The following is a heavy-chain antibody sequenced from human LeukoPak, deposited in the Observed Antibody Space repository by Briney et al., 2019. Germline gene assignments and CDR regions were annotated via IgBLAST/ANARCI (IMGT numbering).Heavy chain of an antibody. CDR1: GFTFSNCA. CDR2: ISGSGSST. J-gene: IGHJ1*01. V-gene: IGHV3-23*01. D-gene: IGHD3-3*01. CDR3: AMGATSWSGYSFPKIFQH. Sequence: AGGSLRLSCAASGFTFSNCAMSWVRQAPEKGLEWVSGISGSGSSTYYADSVKGRFTISRDNSENTLSLQMNSLRADDTAIYYCAMGATSWSGYSFPKIFQHWGRGTLVTVSS.